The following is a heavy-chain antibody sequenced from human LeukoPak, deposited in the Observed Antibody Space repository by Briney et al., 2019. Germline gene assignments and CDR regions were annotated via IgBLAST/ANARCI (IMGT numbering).Heavy chain of an antibody. V-gene: IGHV3-23*01. Sequence: PGGSLRLSCAASGFTFSSYAMSWVRQAPGKGLEWVSAINGSGGSTYYADSVKGRFTISRDNSKNTLYLQTNSLRAEDTAVYYCAKVLNYYDSSGYFNFDYWGQGTLVTVSS. CDR1: GFTFSSYA. CDR2: INGSGGST. CDR3: AKVLNYYDSSGYFNFDY. J-gene: IGHJ4*02. D-gene: IGHD3-22*01.